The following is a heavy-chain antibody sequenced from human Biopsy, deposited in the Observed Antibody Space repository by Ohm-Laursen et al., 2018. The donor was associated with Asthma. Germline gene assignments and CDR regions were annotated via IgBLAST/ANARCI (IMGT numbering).Heavy chain of an antibody. D-gene: IGHD2-21*02. CDR3: TRDRFYNSVTSESFYYGVDV. CDR2: ISYDGRET. Sequence: SLRLSCTASGFRFPIYGMHWVRQGPGKGPEWVALISYDGRETGYADSVKGRFTISRDNLRNTVHLQMSSLRPEDSAVYYCTRDRFYNSVTSESFYYGVDVWGQGTTVTVSS. CDR1: GFRFPIYG. V-gene: IGHV3-30*03. J-gene: IGHJ6*02.